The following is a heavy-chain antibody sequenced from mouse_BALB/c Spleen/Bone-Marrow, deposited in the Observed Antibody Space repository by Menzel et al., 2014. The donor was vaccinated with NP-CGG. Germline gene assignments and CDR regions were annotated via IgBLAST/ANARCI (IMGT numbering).Heavy chain of an antibody. CDR2: IIPSSGYT. CDR3: TIRYYAMDY. D-gene: IGHD1-1*01. CDR1: GYTFIRYT. J-gene: IGHJ4*01. Sequence: QVQLQQSGAELARPGASVKMSCQASGYTFIRYTMHWKKQRPGQGLEWIGYIIPSSGYTNYNQKFKDKATLTADKSSSTAYMQLSSLTSEDSAVYYCTIRYYAMDYWGQGTSVTVSS. V-gene: IGHV1-4*01.